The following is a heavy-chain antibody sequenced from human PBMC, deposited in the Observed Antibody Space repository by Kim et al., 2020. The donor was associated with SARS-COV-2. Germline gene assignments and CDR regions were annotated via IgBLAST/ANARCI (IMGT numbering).Heavy chain of an antibody. V-gene: IGHV3-7*01. CDR2: IKQDGSEK. Sequence: GGSLRLSCAASGFTFSSYWMSWVRQAPGKGLEWVANIKQDGSEKYYVDSVKGRFTISRDNAKNSLYLQMNSLRAEDTAVYYCASDYDSSGYYYYYGMDVWGQGTTVTVSS. D-gene: IGHD3-22*01. J-gene: IGHJ6*02. CDR1: GFTFSSYW. CDR3: ASDYDSSGYYYYYGMDV.